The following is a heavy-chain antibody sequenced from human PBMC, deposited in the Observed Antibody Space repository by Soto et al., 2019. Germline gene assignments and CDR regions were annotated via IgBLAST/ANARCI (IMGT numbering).Heavy chain of an antibody. V-gene: IGHV3-30*18. Sequence: HPGGSLRLSCAASGFTFSSYGMHWVRQAPGKGLEWVAVISYDGSNKYYADSVKGRFTISRDNSKNTLYLQMNSLRAEDTAVYYCAKGLVVVTWIDYYYGMDVWGQGTTVTVSS. CDR1: GFTFSSYG. CDR2: ISYDGSNK. J-gene: IGHJ6*02. CDR3: AKGLVVVTWIDYYYGMDV. D-gene: IGHD2-21*02.